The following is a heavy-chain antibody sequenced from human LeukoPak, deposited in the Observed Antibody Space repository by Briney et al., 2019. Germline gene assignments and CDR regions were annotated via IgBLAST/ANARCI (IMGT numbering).Heavy chain of an antibody. CDR2: INPNSGGT. J-gene: IGHJ4*02. CDR1: GYTFTGYY. CDR3: ARGYSGYDYRFDY. Sequence: ASVKVSCKASGYTFTGYYMHWVRQAPGQGLEWMGWINPNSGGTNYAQKFQGRVTMTRDTSISTAYMELSRLRSDDTAVYYCARGYSGYDYRFDYWSQGTLVTVSS. V-gene: IGHV1-2*02. D-gene: IGHD5-12*01.